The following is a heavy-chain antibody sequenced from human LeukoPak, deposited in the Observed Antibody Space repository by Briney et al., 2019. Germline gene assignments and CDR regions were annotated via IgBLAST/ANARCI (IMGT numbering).Heavy chain of an antibody. D-gene: IGHD3-16*01. Sequence: PGGSLRLSCAASGFTFSSYEMNWVRQAPGKGLEWVSYISSSGSTIYYADSVKGRFTISRDNAKNSLYLQVNSLRAEDTAVYYCAREGARLTLDYWGQGTLVTVSS. CDR3: AREGARLTLDY. CDR2: ISSSGSTI. V-gene: IGHV3-48*03. J-gene: IGHJ4*02. CDR1: GFTFSSYE.